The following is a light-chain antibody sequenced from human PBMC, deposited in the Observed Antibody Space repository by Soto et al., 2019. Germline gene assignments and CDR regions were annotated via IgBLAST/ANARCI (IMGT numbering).Light chain of an antibody. J-gene: IGLJ7*01. CDR3: QSYDSSLSGSV. V-gene: IGLV1-40*01. Sequence: QSVLTQPPSVSGAPGQRVTISCTGSSSNIGAGYDVPWYQQLPGTAPKLLIYGNSNRPSGVPDRFSGSKSGTSASLPITGLQAEDEADYYCQSYDSSLSGSVFGGGTQLTVL. CDR2: GNS. CDR1: SSNIGAGYD.